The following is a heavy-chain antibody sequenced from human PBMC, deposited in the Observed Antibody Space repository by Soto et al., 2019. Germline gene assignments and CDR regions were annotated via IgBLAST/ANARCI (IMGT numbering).Heavy chain of an antibody. Sequence: ASVKVSCKASGYTFTSYYMHWVRQAPGQGLEWMGIINPSGGSTNYAQKFQGRVTMTRDTSTSTVYMELSSLRSDDTAVYYCARDFGEDHYYGPPGYWGQGTLVTVS. V-gene: IGHV1-46*01. D-gene: IGHD3-10*01. J-gene: IGHJ4*02. CDR1: GYTFTSYY. CDR2: INPSGGST. CDR3: ARDFGEDHYYGPPGY.